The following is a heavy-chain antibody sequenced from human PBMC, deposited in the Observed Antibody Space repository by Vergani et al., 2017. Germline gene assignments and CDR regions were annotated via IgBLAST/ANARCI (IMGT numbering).Heavy chain of an antibody. V-gene: IGHV4-34*01. CDR3: ARVTGCNSGNFAY. Sequence: QVQLHESGPGLVKPSETLSLICSVSGGSFSGYYWSWIRQPPGKGLEWIGEINHSGSTNYNPSLKSRVTISVDTSKNQFSLKLSSVTAADTAVYYCARVTGCNSGNFAYWSQGTLVTVS. J-gene: IGHJ4*02. CDR2: INHSGST. D-gene: IGHD4-23*01. CDR1: GGSFSGYY.